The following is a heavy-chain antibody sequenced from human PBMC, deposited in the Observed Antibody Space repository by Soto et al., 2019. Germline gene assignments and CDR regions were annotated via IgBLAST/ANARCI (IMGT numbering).Heavy chain of an antibody. CDR3: ARGAVDTAMVTGWFDP. D-gene: IGHD5-18*01. CDR2: INHSGST. V-gene: IGHV4-34*01. J-gene: IGHJ5*02. Sequence: QVQLQQWGAGLLKPSETLSLTCAVYGGSFSGYYWSWIRQPPGKGLEWIGEINHSGSTNYNPSLKSRVTISVDTSKNQFSLELSSVTAADTAVYYCARGAVDTAMVTGWFDPGGQGTLVTVSS. CDR1: GGSFSGYY.